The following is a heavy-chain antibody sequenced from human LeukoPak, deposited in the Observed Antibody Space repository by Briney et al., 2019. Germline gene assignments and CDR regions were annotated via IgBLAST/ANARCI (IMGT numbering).Heavy chain of an antibody. J-gene: IGHJ4*02. CDR2: ICYGGNT. CDR1: GGPISSSSYC. CDR3: ARPTGYSSGWLPFDY. Sequence: SETLSLTCIVSGGPISSSSYCWGWIRQPPGKGLEWIGSICYGGNTYYNPSLKSRVTISVDTSKNQFSLKLSSVTAADTAVYYCARPTGYSSGWLPFDYWGQGTLVTVSS. V-gene: IGHV4-39*01. D-gene: IGHD6-19*01.